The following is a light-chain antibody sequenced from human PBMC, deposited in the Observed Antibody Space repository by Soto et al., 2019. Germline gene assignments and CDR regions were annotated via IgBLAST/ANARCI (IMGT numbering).Light chain of an antibody. CDR3: QQRTASPRT. J-gene: IGKJ1*01. CDR1: QSVSNTY. Sequence: EIVLTQSPATLSLSPRETATLSCRASQSVSNTYSACYQHRPGHAPRLLIYGASTRAPGIPSRFSGSGSGTDFTLTISRLEPEDFAVYYCQQRTASPRTFGQGTQVEV. CDR2: GAS. V-gene: IGKV3D-20*02.